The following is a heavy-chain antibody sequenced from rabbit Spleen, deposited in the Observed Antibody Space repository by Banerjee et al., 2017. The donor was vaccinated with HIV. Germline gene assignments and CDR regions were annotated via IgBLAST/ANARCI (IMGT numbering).Heavy chain of an antibody. J-gene: IGHJ4*01. CDR1: GFSFSDRDV. V-gene: IGHV1S45*01. Sequence: QEQLEESGGGLVKPEGSLTLTCKASGFSFSDRDVMCWVRQAPGKGLQWIACINTYTGKPVYATWARGRFTISRTSSTTVTLQMTSLTAADTATYFCARDLASVIGWNFYLWGQGTLVTVS. D-gene: IGHD1-1*01. CDR3: ARDLASVIGWNFYL. CDR2: INTYTGKP.